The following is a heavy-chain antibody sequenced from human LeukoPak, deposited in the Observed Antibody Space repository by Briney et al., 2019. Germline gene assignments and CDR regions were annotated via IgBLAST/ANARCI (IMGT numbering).Heavy chain of an antibody. J-gene: IGHJ4*02. CDR3: ARRFPRVNPEYYYDSSGYYLDY. CDR1: GGSISSYY. V-gene: IGHV4-34*01. Sequence: SETLSLTCTVSGGSISSYYWSWIRQPPGKGLEWIGEINHSGSTNYNPSLKSRVTISVDTSKNQFSLKVRSVTAADTAVYYCARRFPRVNPEYYYDSSGYYLDYWGQGTLVTVSS. CDR2: INHSGST. D-gene: IGHD3-22*01.